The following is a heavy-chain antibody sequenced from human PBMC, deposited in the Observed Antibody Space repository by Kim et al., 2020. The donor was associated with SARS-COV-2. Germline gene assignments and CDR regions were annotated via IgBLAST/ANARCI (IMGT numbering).Heavy chain of an antibody. CDR2: ISGGGGST. CDR1: GFTFSTYA. J-gene: IGHJ4*02. V-gene: IGHV3-23*01. CDR3: AKDLRGTPVGWGIAAPGITNTGQRGYDQ. D-gene: IGHD6-13*01. Sequence: GGSLRLSCAASGFTFSTYAMTWVRQAPGKGLQWVSVISGGGGSTYYADSVKGRFTISRDNSKNTLYLQMNSLRAEDTAVYYCAKDLRGTPVGWGIAAPGITNTGQRGYDQWGQGTLVTVPS.